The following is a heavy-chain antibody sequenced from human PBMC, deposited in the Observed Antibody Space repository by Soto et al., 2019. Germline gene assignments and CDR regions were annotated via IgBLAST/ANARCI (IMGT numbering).Heavy chain of an antibody. CDR1: GGSISSGGYY. J-gene: IGHJ6*02. CDR3: ARSVRHLPFDGGFGVAV. CDR2: VYYSGIT. Sequence: QVQLQESGPGLLKPSQILSLTCSVSGGSISSGGYYWTWISQRPGKGLGWIGFVYYSGITYHSPSSESRLSMSVDTSHNQFSLRLTSVTAADTAVYYCARSVRHLPFDGGFGVAVWGQGTTVTGS. D-gene: IGHD6-25*01. V-gene: IGHV4-31*03.